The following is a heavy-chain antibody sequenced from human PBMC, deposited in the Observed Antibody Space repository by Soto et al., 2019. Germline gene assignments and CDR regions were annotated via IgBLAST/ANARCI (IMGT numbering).Heavy chain of an antibody. CDR2: IHHPGSP. CDR1: GGSISRNDFY. Sequence: QVQLQESGPGLVKPSQTLSLTCSVSGGSISRNDFYWSWIRQHPGKVLEWIGYIHHPGSPFYNPSLKNRVTLAVDKSKSHFSLRLSSLPAADTAVYYCAEGELRWTNGGQGTLVTVSS. D-gene: IGHD1-7*01. CDR3: AEGELRWTN. V-gene: IGHV4-31*03. J-gene: IGHJ1*01.